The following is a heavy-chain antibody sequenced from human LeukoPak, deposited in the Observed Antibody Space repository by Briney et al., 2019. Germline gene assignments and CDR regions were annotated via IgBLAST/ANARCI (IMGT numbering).Heavy chain of an antibody. J-gene: IGHJ4*02. CDR2: ISGSAGGT. V-gene: IGHV3-23*01. CDR1: GITLSNYG. CDR3: AKRGVVIRVILVGFHKEANYFDS. D-gene: IGHD3-22*01. Sequence: GGSLRLSCAVSGITLSNYGMSWVRQAPGKGLEWVAGISGSAGGTYYADSVKGRFTISRDNAKNTLYLQLNNLGAEDTAVYFCAKRGVVIRVILVGFHKEANYFDSWGQGALVTVSS.